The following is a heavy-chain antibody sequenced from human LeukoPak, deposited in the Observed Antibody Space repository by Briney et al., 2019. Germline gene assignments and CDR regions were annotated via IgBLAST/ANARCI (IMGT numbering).Heavy chain of an antibody. Sequence: GGSLRLSCAASGFTFDDYTMHWVRQAPGKGLEWVSLISWDGGSTYYADSVKGRFTISRDNSKNSLYLQMHSLRTEDTALYYCAKDGDSSGLDYWGQGTLVTVSS. V-gene: IGHV3-43*01. D-gene: IGHD6-19*01. CDR3: AKDGDSSGLDY. CDR2: ISWDGGST. J-gene: IGHJ4*02. CDR1: GFTFDDYT.